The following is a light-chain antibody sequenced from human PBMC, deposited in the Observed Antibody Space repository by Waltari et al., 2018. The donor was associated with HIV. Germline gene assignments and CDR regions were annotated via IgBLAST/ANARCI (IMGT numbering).Light chain of an antibody. CDR3: QIWDSSTVV. V-gene: IGLV3-9*01. CDR1: SIGSKS. Sequence: SYELAQPLSVSVALGQTARITCGGNSIGSKSVHWYQQRPGQAPVLVIYRDNNRPSGIPDRFSGSSSGNTATLTISRAQAGDESDYYCQIWDSSTVVFGGGTKLTVL. J-gene: IGLJ2*01. CDR2: RDN.